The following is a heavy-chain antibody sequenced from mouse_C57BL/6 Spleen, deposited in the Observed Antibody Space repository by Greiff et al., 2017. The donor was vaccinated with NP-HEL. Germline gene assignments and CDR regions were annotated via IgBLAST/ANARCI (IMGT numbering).Heavy chain of an antibody. D-gene: IGHD2-4*01. Sequence: QVQLQQPGAELVRPGSSVKLSCKASGYTFTSYWMDRVKQRPGQGLEWIGNIYPSDSETHYNQKFKDKATLTVDKSSSTAYMQLSSLTSEDSAVYYCARNYGYAMDYWGQGTSVTVSS. CDR2: IYPSDSET. CDR3: ARNYGYAMDY. J-gene: IGHJ4*01. CDR1: GYTFTSYW. V-gene: IGHV1-61*01.